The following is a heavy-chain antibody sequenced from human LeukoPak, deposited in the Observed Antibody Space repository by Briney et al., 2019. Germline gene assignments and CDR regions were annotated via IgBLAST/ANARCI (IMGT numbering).Heavy chain of an antibody. CDR2: MYSGDSDT. D-gene: IGHD2-21*02. CDR3: ARATDKFGSFDY. CDR1: GYSFTNYW. J-gene: IGHJ4*02. V-gene: IGHV5-51*01. Sequence: GASLKVSCQGSGYSFTNYWIGWVRQMPGKGLEWMGMMYSGDSDTRYSPSFQGQVTISAVKSINTAYLQWSSLKASDTARYYCARATDKFGSFDYWGQGTLVTVSS.